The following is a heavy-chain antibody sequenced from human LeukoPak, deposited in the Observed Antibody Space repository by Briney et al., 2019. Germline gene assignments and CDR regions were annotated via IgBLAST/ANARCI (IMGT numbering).Heavy chain of an antibody. CDR2: IIPILGIA. J-gene: IGHJ6*02. V-gene: IGHV1-69*04. CDR1: GGTFSSYA. CDR3: ARDAGYYPYYYYGMDV. D-gene: IGHD3-22*01. Sequence: SVKVSCKASGGTFSSYAISWVRQAPGQGLEWMGRIIPILGIANYAQKFQGRVTITADKSTSTAYMELSSLGSEDTAVYYCARDAGYYPYYYYGMDVWGRGTTVTVSS.